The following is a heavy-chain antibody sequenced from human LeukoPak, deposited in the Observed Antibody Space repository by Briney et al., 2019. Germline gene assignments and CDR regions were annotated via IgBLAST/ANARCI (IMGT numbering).Heavy chain of an antibody. J-gene: IGHJ4*02. CDR3: VRGAYCRSHFCPAPFDY. Sequence: PGGSLRLSCAASGFTFSDYYMDWVRQVPGEGLEWVARTRNKVQSYTTEYAASVRGRFTVSRDDSKNSVYLQMNNLKTADTAVYYCVRGAYCRSHFCPAPFDYWGQGTPVTVSS. V-gene: IGHV3-72*01. CDR1: GFTFSDYY. CDR2: TRNKVQSYTT. D-gene: IGHD2-2*01.